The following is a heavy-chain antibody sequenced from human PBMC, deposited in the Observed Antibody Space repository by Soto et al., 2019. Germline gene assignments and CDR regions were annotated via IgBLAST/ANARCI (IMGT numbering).Heavy chain of an antibody. J-gene: IGHJ6*02. CDR3: AREIRHVVSSGYYYYYYGMDV. Sequence: GGSLRLSCAASGFTFSSYEMNWVRQAPGKGLEWVSYISSSGSTIYYADSVKGRFTISRDNAKNSLYLQMNSLRAEDTAVYYCAREIRHVVSSGYYYYYYGMDVWGQGTTVTVS. D-gene: IGHD3-22*01. CDR1: GFTFSSYE. V-gene: IGHV3-48*03. CDR2: ISSSGSTI.